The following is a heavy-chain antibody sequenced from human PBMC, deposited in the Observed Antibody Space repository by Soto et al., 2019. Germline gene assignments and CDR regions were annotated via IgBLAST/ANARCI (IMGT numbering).Heavy chain of an antibody. CDR2: IYYSGST. Sequence: QLQLQESGPGLVKPSETLSLTCTVSGGTINSTSYYWGWIRQPPGKGLEWIGSIYYSGSTYYNPSLKSRVTITVDTSKNQFSLKLSSVTAADTAVYYCARLTRTIIAVWGQGTLVTVSS. CDR1: GGTINSTSYY. CDR3: ARLTRTIIAV. V-gene: IGHV4-39*01. D-gene: IGHD3-22*01. J-gene: IGHJ4*02.